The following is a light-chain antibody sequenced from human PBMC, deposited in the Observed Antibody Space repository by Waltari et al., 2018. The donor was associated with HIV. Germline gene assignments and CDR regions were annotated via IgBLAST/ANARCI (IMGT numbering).Light chain of an antibody. J-gene: IGLJ1*01. CDR3: CSCPRSGIRYV. CDR1: SSNVGSDDL. V-gene: IGLV2-23*02. Sequence: QSALTQPASVSGSHGQSITISCTGTSSNVGSDDLVSWYQQHPGEAPKLIIYEVTKRPSGVSNRFSGSKSGNTASLTISGLQAEDEADYYCCSCPRSGIRYVFGTGTKVTVL. CDR2: EVT.